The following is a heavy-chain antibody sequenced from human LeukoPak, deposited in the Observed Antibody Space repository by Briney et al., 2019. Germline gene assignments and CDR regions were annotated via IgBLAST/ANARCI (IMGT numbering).Heavy chain of an antibody. J-gene: IGHJ6*04. CDR2: ITSSSSYI. CDR1: GFTFSTYT. CDR3: AELGITMIGGV. V-gene: IGHV3-21*01. D-gene: IGHD3-10*02. Sequence: PGGSLRLSCAASGFTFSTYTMNWVRQAPGKGLEWVSSITSSSSYIYYADSVKGRFTISRDNAKNSLYLQMNSLRAEDTAVYYCAELGITMIGGVWGKGTTVSISS.